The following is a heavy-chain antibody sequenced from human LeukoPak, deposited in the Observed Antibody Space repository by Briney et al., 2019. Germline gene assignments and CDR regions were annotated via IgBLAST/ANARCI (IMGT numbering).Heavy chain of an antibody. J-gene: IGHJ4*02. Sequence: PSETLSLTCAVYGGSFSGYYWSWVRQPPGKGLEWIGNVYYSGSTFYNPSLKSRVTISVDTSKKQFSLRVSSVTAADTAVYYCARAGLTATHFDYWGQGTLVTVSS. V-gene: IGHV4-34*01. CDR2: VYYSGST. CDR1: GGSFSGYY. CDR3: ARAGLTATHFDY. D-gene: IGHD1-7*01.